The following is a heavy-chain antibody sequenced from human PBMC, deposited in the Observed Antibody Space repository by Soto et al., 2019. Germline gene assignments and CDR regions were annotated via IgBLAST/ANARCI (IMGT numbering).Heavy chain of an antibody. V-gene: IGHV4-31*03. D-gene: IGHD6-6*01. CDR2: IFYTGIT. CDR3: ARAYSGSSFFDY. Sequence: PSETLSLTCTVSGASLSSGGSYWSWIRHHPGKGLEWIGFIFYTGITYYNPSLKSRLTISVDTSKNQFSLNLSSVTAADTAVYYCARAYSGSSFFDYWGRGTLVTVSS. J-gene: IGHJ4*02. CDR1: GASLSSGGSY.